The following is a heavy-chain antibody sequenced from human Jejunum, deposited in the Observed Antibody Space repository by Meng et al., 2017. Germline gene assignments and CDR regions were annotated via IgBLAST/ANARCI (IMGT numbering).Heavy chain of an antibody. CDR1: GLTFSTYT. J-gene: IGHJ6*01. CDR3: TREGHYFYGMDV. CDR2: ISSSDDSK. V-gene: IGHV3-21*06. Sequence: GESLKISCVASGLTFSTYTMNWVRQAPGKGLEWVSSISSSDDSKYYGDSVKGRFTISRDNAKNSLYLQMNSLRAEDTAVYYCTREGHYFYGMDVWGQGTTVNGSS.